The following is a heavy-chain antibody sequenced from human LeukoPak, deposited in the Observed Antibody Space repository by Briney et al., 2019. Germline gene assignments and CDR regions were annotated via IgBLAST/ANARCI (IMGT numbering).Heavy chain of an antibody. J-gene: IGHJ1*01. CDR1: GFTFSSYA. CDR3: AKGGYYYDSSGYYSYFQH. V-gene: IGHV3-23*01. CDR2: ISGSGGST. D-gene: IGHD3-22*01. Sequence: GGSLRLSCAASGFTFSSYAMSWVRQAPGKGLEWVSAISGSGGSTYYADSVKGRFTISRDNSKKTLYLQMNSLRAEDTAVYYCAKGGYYYDSSGYYSYFQHWGQGTLVTVSS.